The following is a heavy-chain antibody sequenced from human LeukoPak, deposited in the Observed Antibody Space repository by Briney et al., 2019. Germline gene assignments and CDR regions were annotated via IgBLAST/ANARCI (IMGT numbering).Heavy chain of an antibody. D-gene: IGHD3-10*01. CDR1: GYRFTSYW. Sequence: GASLQISCKGTGYRFTSYWIDGVRQQPGKGLEWMGRIDPSDSYTNYSPSLQGHVTISADNSISTAYLQWSGLKASDTAMYYCARRATSVRGIPLFDYWGQGTLVTVSS. V-gene: IGHV5-10-1*01. CDR3: ARRATSVRGIPLFDY. CDR2: IDPSDSYT. J-gene: IGHJ4*02.